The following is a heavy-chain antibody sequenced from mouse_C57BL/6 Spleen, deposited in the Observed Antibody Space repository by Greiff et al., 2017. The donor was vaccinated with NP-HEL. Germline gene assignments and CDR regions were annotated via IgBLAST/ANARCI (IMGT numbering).Heavy chain of an antibody. D-gene: IGHD2-1*01. J-gene: IGHJ4*01. CDR1: GYTFTSYW. Sequence: VQLKESGTVLARPGASVKMSCKTSGYTFTSYWMHWVKQRPGQGLEWIGAIYPGNSDTSYNQKFKGKAKLTAVTSASTAYIELSSLTNEDSAVYYCTRTYDNPYYYAMDYWGQGTSVTVSS. CDR3: TRTYDNPYYYAMDY. CDR2: IYPGNSDT. V-gene: IGHV1-5*01.